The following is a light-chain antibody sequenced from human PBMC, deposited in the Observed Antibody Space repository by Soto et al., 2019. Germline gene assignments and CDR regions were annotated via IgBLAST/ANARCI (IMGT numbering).Light chain of an antibody. J-gene: IGKJ5*01. CDR3: QQSYSDIT. CDR2: GAS. Sequence: DIQMTQSPSSLSASVGDRVTITCRASQSISIYLNWYQQKPGKAPNLLIYGASTLQSGVPSRFSGSGSGTDFTLTISSLQPEDFATCYCQQSYSDITFGQGTRLEIK. V-gene: IGKV1-39*01. CDR1: QSISIY.